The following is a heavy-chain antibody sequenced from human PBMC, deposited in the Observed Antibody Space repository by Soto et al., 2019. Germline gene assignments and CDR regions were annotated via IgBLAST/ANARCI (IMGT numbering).Heavy chain of an antibody. D-gene: IGHD1-26*01. CDR1: GFDFTNNY. CDR2: INAGNGNT. CDR3: ARGRSLYWYFDL. V-gene: IGHV1-3*01. J-gene: IGHJ2*01. Sequence: ASVKVSCKPPGFDFTNNYVHWVRQAPGQRLEWMGWINAGNGNTKYSQKFQGRVTITRDTSASTAYMELSSLRSEDTAVYYCARGRSLYWYFDLWGRGTLVIVSS.